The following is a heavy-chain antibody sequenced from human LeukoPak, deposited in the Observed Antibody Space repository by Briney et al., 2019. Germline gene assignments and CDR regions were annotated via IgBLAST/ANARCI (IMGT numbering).Heavy chain of an antibody. Sequence: GGSLRLSCAASGFTFSSYGMHWVRQAPGKGLEWVAVKSYDGSNKYYADSVKGRFTISRDNSKNTLYLQMNSLRAEDTAVYYCAKIYGDYGPDNYWGQGTLVTVSS. D-gene: IGHD4-17*01. CDR3: AKIYGDYGPDNY. V-gene: IGHV3-30*18. CDR1: GFTFSSYG. J-gene: IGHJ4*02. CDR2: KSYDGSNK.